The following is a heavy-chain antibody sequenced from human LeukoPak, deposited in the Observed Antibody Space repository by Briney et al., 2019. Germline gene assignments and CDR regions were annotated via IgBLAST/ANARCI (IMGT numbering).Heavy chain of an antibody. CDR3: ARSGGRNYYDTNPFDY. J-gene: IGHJ4*02. CDR1: GGSISSGDYY. Sequence: SETLSLTCTVSGGSISSGDYYWSWIRQPPGKGLEWIVYIYYSGSTYYNPSLKSRVTISVDTSKNQFSLKLSSVTAADTAVYYCARSGGRNYYDTNPFDYWGQGTLVTVSS. D-gene: IGHD3-22*01. V-gene: IGHV4-30-4*01. CDR2: IYYSGST.